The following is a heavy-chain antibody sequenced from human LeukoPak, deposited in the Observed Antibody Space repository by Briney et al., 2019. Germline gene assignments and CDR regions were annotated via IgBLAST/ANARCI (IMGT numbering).Heavy chain of an antibody. J-gene: IGHJ4*02. Sequence: GGSLRLSCAASGITVRSNYMNWVRQTPGKGLEWVSVIYSGDRAYYADSVKDRFTISRDNSKNTLYLQMKSLRAEDTAVYFCARGTLIVGYFDYWGQGTLVTVSS. CDR1: GITVRSNY. D-gene: IGHD3-22*01. V-gene: IGHV3-66*01. CDR3: ARGTLIVGYFDY. CDR2: IYSGDRA.